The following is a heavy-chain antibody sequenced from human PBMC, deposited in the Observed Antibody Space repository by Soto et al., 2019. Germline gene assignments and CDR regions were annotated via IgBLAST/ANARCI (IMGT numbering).Heavy chain of an antibody. CDR3: ARADVVVMVHSTALDF. D-gene: IGHD3-10*01. J-gene: IGHJ4*02. CDR1: GFTFGDYT. Sequence: EVLLLESGGGLFRPGGSLRLSCAASGFTFGDYTMTWVRQAPGKGLEWVSTISGPSSSTYYADSVKGRFTVSRDNSNNTLYLHMNSLRAEDTALYYCARADVVVMVHSTALDFWGQGTLVTVSS. V-gene: IGHV3-23*01. CDR2: ISGPSSST.